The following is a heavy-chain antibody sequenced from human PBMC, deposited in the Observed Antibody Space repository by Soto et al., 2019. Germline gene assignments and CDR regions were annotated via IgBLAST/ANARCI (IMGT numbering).Heavy chain of an antibody. CDR2: IHDGGTT. CDR1: GCSINSNRW. V-gene: IGHV4-4*02. D-gene: IGHD3-9*01. J-gene: IGHJ5*02. CDR3: AGQWAAGYGAFDP. Sequence: QVKLQESGPGLVKPSGTLSLTCAVSGCSINSNRWWTWVRQAPGKGLEWIGEIHDGGTTNYNLSLKSRVTLSLDESKNQFSLDMKAVSAADTAVYYCAGQWAAGYGAFDPWGQGILVTVSS.